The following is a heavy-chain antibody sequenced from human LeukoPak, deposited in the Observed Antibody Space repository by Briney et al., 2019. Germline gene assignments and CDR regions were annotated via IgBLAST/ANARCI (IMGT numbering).Heavy chain of an antibody. CDR3: AREGTVTTDNGMDV. CDR1: GYTFTSYD. CDR2: MNPNSGNT. J-gene: IGHJ6*02. V-gene: IGHV1-8*01. D-gene: IGHD4-4*01. Sequence: GASVKVSCKASGYTFTSYDINWVRQATGQGLEWMGWMNPNSGNTGYAQKFQGRVTMTRNTSISTAYMELSRLRSEDTAVYYCAREGTVTTDNGMDVWGQGTTVTVSS.